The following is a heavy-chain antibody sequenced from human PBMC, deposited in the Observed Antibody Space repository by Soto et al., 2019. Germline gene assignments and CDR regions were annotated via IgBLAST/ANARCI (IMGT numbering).Heavy chain of an antibody. V-gene: IGHV3-33*01. J-gene: IGHJ5*02. Sequence: GGSLRLSCAASGFTFSSYGMHWVRQAPGKGLEWVAVIWYDGSNKYYADSVKGRFTISRDNSKNTLYLQMNSLRAEDTAVYYCARAYVIRGYSYGYNWFDPWGQGTLVTVSS. D-gene: IGHD5-18*01. CDR1: GFTFSSYG. CDR3: ARAYVIRGYSYGYNWFDP. CDR2: IWYDGSNK.